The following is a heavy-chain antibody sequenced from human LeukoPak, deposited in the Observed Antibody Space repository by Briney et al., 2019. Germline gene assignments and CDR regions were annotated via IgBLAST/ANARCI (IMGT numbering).Heavy chain of an antibody. CDR2: VSGTSEYI. V-gene: IGHV3-21*06. J-gene: IGHJ6*02. Sequence: GGSLRLSCAASGFSFSTYSMIWVRQAPGKGLEWVSSVSGTSEYIYYADSVRGRFTISRDNAKNTVYLQMNSLRAEDTAVYYCANSYGDYYYYGMDVWGQGTTVTVSS. CDR3: ANSYGDYYYYGMDV. CDR1: GFSFSTYS. D-gene: IGHD4-17*01.